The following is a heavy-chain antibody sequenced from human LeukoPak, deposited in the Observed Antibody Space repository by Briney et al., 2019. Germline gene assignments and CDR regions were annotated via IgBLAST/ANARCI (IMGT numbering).Heavy chain of an antibody. J-gene: IGHJ4*02. CDR3: ARGLGYDFWSGYSPPGY. CDR2: ISYDGSNK. Sequence: GGSLRLSCAASGFTFSSYAMHWVRQAPGKGLERVAVISYDGSNKYYADSVKGRFTISRDNSKNTLYLQMNSLRAEDTAVYYCARGLGYDFWSGYSPPGYWGQGTLVTVSS. D-gene: IGHD3-3*01. V-gene: IGHV3-30-3*01. CDR1: GFTFSSYA.